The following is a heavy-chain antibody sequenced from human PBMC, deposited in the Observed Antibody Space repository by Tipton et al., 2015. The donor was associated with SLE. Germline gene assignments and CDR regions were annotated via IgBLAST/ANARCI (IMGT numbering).Heavy chain of an antibody. CDR3: ARGMLTWRGAIIGVDV. CDR2: ISDGGGT. Sequence: TLSLTCSVSGGSISSNYWIWIRQPPGKGLEWIGYISDGGGTNHNPSLKSRVAISVDPAKNQFSLKLTSVTAADTAVYNCARGMLTWRGAIIGVDVWGQGTSVNVSS. J-gene: IGHJ6*02. CDR1: GGSISSNY. V-gene: IGHV4-59*08. D-gene: IGHD2-8*01.